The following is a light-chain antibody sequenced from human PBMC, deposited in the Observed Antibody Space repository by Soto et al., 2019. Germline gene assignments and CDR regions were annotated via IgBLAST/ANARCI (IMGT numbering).Light chain of an antibody. V-gene: IGKV1-5*01. CDR2: DAS. CDR3: QQYNSYSPA. Sequence: DIQMTQSPSTLSASVGDRVTITCRASQSISSWLAWYQQKPGKAPKLLICDASTLESGVPSRFSGSGSGTDFTLTISSLQPDDFATYHCQQYNSYSPAFGPGTKVDVK. J-gene: IGKJ3*01. CDR1: QSISSW.